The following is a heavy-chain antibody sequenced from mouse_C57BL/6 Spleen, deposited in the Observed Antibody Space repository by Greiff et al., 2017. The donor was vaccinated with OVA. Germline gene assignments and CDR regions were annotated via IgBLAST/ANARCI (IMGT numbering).Heavy chain of an antibody. CDR1: GFTFSDYG. Sequence: EVKVEESGGGLVKPGGSLKLSCAASGFTFSDYGMHWVRQAPEKGLEWVAYISSGSSTIYYADTVKGRFTISRDNAKNTLFLQMTSLRSEDTAMYYCARRHYYGSSYSLYYAMDYWGQGASVTVSS. CDR2: ISSGSSTI. D-gene: IGHD1-1*01. CDR3: ARRHYYGSSYSLYYAMDY. V-gene: IGHV5-17*01. J-gene: IGHJ4*01.